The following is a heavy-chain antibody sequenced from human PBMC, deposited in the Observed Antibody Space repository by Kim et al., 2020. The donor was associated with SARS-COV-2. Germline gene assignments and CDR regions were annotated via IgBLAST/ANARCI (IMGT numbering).Heavy chain of an antibody. J-gene: IGHJ3*02. D-gene: IGHD1-26*01. Sequence: GGSLRLSCAASGFTVSSNYMSWVRQAPGKGLEWVSVIYSGGSTYYADSVKGRFTISRDNSKNTLYLQMNTLRAEDTAVYYCARDLKWEPRGAFDIWGQGTMVTVSS. CDR1: GFTVSSNY. V-gene: IGHV3-66*01. CDR3: ARDLKWEPRGAFDI. CDR2: IYSGGST.